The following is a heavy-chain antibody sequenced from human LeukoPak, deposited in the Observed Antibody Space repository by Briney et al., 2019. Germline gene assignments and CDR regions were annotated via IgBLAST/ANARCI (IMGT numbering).Heavy chain of an antibody. CDR3: AKDSSRCSGGSCYSCFDY. V-gene: IGHV3-23*01. D-gene: IGHD2-15*01. J-gene: IGHJ4*02. CDR1: GFTFSSYA. Sequence: GGSLRLSCAASGFTFSSYAMNWVRQAPGKGLEWASTIGGSGYSTYYADSVEGRFTISRDNSKNTLYLQMDSLRAEDTAAYYCAKDSSRCSGGSCYSCFDYWGQGTLVTVSS. CDR2: IGGSGYST.